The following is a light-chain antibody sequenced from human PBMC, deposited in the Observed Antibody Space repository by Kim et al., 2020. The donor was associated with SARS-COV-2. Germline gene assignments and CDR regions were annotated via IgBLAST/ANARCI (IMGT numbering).Light chain of an antibody. CDR1: QSVSIN. Sequence: SASVGDRVTISCLASQSVSINLNWYQQRPGKAPRLLIYAASSLQSGVPSRFSGSGSGTAFTLTINSLQPEDFGSYYCQQTFSTQYSFGQGTKLEI. V-gene: IGKV1-39*01. J-gene: IGKJ2*03. CDR3: QQTFSTQYS. CDR2: AAS.